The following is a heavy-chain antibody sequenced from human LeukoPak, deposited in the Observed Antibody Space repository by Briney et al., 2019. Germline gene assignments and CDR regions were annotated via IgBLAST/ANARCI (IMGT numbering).Heavy chain of an antibody. V-gene: IGHV3-23*01. Sequence: GGSLRLSCAASGFTSSSDAMSWVPPGPGEGGEWGLAISGSGGITYYADSVKGRVTISTDNSKNTLYLQMNSARGGNTAVCCCAKDRGWWGLPDYWRQGNLVTVSS. CDR2: ISGSGGIT. D-gene: IGHD1-26*01. CDR3: AKDRGWWGLPDY. CDR1: GFTSSSDA. J-gene: IGHJ4*02.